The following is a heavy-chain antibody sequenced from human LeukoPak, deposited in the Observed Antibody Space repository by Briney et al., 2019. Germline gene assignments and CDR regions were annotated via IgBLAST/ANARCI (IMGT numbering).Heavy chain of an antibody. V-gene: IGHV4-38-2*01. CDR1: GYSISSGYY. D-gene: IGHD4-23*01. CDR3: ARPVDYYYYYMDV. J-gene: IGHJ6*03. Sequence: SETLSLTCAVSGYSISSGYYWGWIRQPPGKGLEWIGSIYHSGSTYYNPSLKSRVTISVDTSKNQFSLKLRSVTAAGTAVYYCARPVDYYYYYMDVWGKGTTVTVSS. CDR2: IYHSGST.